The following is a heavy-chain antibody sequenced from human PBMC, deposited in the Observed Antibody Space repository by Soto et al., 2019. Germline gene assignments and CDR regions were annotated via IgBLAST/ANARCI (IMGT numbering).Heavy chain of an antibody. D-gene: IGHD2-15*01. CDR3: ARDLRCSGGSCYPYYYYYGMDV. Sequence: KVSCKASGGTFSSYAISWVRQAPGQGLEWMGGIIPIFGTANYAQKFQDRVTITADKSTSTAYMELSSLRSEDTAVYYCARDLRCSGGSCYPYYYYYGMDVWGQGTTVTVSS. CDR1: GGTFSSYA. V-gene: IGHV1-69*06. CDR2: IIPIFGTA. J-gene: IGHJ6*02.